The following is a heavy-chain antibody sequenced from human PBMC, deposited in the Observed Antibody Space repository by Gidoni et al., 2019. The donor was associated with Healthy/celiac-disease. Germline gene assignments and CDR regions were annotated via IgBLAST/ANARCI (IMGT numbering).Heavy chain of an antibody. CDR1: GGSFSGYY. V-gene: IGHV4-34*01. Sequence: QVQLQQWGAGLLKPSETLSLTCAVYGGSFSGYYWSWIRQPPGKGLEWIGEINHSGSTNYNPSLKSRVTISVDTSKNQFSLKLSSVTAADTAVYYCARGQRGLTGTTRCWFDPWGQGTLVTVSS. CDR2: INHSGST. J-gene: IGHJ5*02. D-gene: IGHD1-20*01. CDR3: ARGQRGLTGTTRCWFDP.